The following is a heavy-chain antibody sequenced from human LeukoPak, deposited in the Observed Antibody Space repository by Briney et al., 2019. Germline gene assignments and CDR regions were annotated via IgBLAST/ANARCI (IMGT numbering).Heavy chain of an antibody. D-gene: IGHD6-19*01. CDR1: GASVSSSLYY. CDR3: ARGKGQWLAPHFDF. CDR2: IYYDGST. J-gene: IGHJ4*02. Sequence: SETLSLTCTVSGASVSSSLYYWGWIRQPPGQGLEWIGSIYYDGSTYYNPSLNSRVIVSVDTSNNQFSLKLTSVTAADTAAYYCARGKGQWLAPHFDFWGQGTLVTASP. V-gene: IGHV4-39*01.